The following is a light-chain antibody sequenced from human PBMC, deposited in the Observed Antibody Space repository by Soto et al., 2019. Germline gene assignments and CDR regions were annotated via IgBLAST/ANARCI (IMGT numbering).Light chain of an antibody. CDR1: SGRIASNY. Sequence: NFMLTQPHSVSESPGKTVSISCTRSSGRIASNYVQWYQQRPGSAPTTVIYEDNQRPSGVPDRFSGSTDGSSNSASLTISGLQTEDEAAYYCQSYDSSTVVFGGGTKLTVL. J-gene: IGLJ2*01. CDR2: EDN. CDR3: QSYDSSTVV. V-gene: IGLV6-57*04.